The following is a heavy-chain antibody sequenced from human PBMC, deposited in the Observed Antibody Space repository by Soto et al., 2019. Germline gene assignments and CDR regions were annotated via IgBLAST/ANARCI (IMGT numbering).Heavy chain of an antibody. CDR1: GFSLSTSGVG. D-gene: IGHD4-17*01. J-gene: IGHJ4*02. Sequence: QITLKESGPTLVKPTQTLTLTCTFSGFSLSTSGVGVGWIRQPPGKALEWLAVIYWDDSYHYSPSLRSRLTITKDTSKNQGVLTMTNMDPVDTATYYCAHKGYGDSPLDYWGQGTLVTVSS. V-gene: IGHV2-5*02. CDR3: AHKGYGDSPLDY. CDR2: IYWDDSY.